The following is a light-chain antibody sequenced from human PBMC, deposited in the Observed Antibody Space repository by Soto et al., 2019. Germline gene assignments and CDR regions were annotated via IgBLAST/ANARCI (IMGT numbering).Light chain of an antibody. J-gene: IGKJ2*01. CDR3: QHYYNWPET. V-gene: IGKV3-15*01. CDR2: GAS. Sequence: EIVMTQSPATLSVSPGERATLSCRASQSVSNNLAWYQQKPGQTPRLLIYGASTRATGIPATFSGSGSGTEFTLTISSLQSEDFAVYYCQHYYNWPETFGQGTKLEIK. CDR1: QSVSNN.